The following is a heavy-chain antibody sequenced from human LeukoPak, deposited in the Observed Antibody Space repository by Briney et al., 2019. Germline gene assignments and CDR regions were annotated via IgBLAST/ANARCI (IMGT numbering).Heavy chain of an antibody. CDR2: IWYDGSNK. J-gene: IGHJ3*02. CDR1: GFTFSSYG. CDR3: AKVSGATGAFDI. V-gene: IGHV3-30*18. Sequence: GRSLRLSCAASGFTFSSYGMHWVRQAPGKGLEWVAVIWYDGSNKYYADSVKGRFTISRDNSKNTLYLQMNSLRAEDTAVYYCAKVSGATGAFDIWGQGTMVTVSS. D-gene: IGHD3-10*01.